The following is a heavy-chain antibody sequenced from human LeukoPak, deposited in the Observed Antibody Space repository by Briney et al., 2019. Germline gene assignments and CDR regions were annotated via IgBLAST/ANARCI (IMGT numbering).Heavy chain of an antibody. Sequence: PGGSLRLSCAASGFTVSSNYMSWVRQAPGTGLEWVSVIYSGGRTYYADSVKGRFSISRDNSKNTLYLQMNSLRAEDTAVYYCARESNSGYYLSYWGRGTLVTVSS. J-gene: IGHJ4*02. CDR1: GFTVSSNY. CDR3: ARESNSGYYLSY. CDR2: IYSGGRT. V-gene: IGHV3-66*01. D-gene: IGHD3-22*01.